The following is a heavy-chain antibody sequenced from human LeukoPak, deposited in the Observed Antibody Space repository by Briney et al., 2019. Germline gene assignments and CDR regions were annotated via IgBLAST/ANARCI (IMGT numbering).Heavy chain of an antibody. CDR1: GLTFSSYS. D-gene: IGHD6-13*01. V-gene: IGHV3-21*01. CDR3: ARDIRQLVDY. Sequence: GGSLRLSCAASGLTFSSYSMNWVRQAPGKGLEWVSSISSSSSYIYYADSVKGRFTISRDNAKNSLYLQMNSLRAEDTAVYYCARDIRQLVDYWGQGTLVTVSS. J-gene: IGHJ4*02. CDR2: ISSSSSYI.